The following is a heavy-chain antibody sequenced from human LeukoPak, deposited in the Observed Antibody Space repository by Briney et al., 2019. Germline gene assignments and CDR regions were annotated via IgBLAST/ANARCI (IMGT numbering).Heavy chain of an antibody. D-gene: IGHD3-9*01. V-gene: IGHV4-59*01. CDR1: GGSISSYY. Sequence: PSETLSLTCTVSGGSISSYYWSWIRQPPGKGLEWIGYIYYSGSTNYNPSLKGRVTISVDTSKSQFSLKLSSVTAADTAVYYCASTSLDYDILTGYYSWFDPWGQGTLVTVSS. CDR2: IYYSGST. J-gene: IGHJ5*02. CDR3: ASTSLDYDILTGYYSWFDP.